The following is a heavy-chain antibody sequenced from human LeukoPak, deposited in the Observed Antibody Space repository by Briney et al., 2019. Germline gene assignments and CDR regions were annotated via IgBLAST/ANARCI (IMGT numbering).Heavy chain of an antibody. J-gene: IGHJ4*02. D-gene: IGHD6-19*01. CDR2: VGGSSSDT. Sequence: GGSLTLFCAPSGFLFNSYAMSWFRQAPGTGLGCVSTVGGSSSDTFYEDSVKGRFTICRDNSNNAVYLQMNSLRAEDTALYYCAKRAPPGTAVGVPYYFDHWGQGTLVTVSS. CDR1: GFLFNSYA. V-gene: IGHV3-23*01. CDR3: AKRAPPGTAVGVPYYFDH.